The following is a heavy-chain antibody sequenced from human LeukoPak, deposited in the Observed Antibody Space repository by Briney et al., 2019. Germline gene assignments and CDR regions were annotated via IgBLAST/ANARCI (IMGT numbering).Heavy chain of an antibody. D-gene: IGHD2-8*01. Sequence: SETLSLTCTVSGDSISSGDYYWSWIRHPPGKVLELIGYIYYSGSTYYNPSHKSRVIISEDTSKNQFSLKLSSVTAADTAVYYCARDRLGYCSNAVCYDWGQGTLVTVSS. J-gene: IGHJ4*02. CDR2: IYYSGST. CDR1: GDSISSGDYY. CDR3: ARDRLGYCSNAVCYD. V-gene: IGHV4-30-4*01.